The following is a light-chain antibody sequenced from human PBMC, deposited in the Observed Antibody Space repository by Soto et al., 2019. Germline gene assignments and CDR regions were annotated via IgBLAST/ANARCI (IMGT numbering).Light chain of an antibody. Sequence: DIQMTQSPPTLSASVGDRVTITCRASQSIGHYLAWYQQMPGKAPKLLIYGASTLQSGVPSRFSGSGSGTEFTLTISSLQPDDFGTYFCQHHNSYSQTFGQGTKV. J-gene: IGKJ1*01. CDR2: GAS. CDR1: QSIGHY. V-gene: IGKV1-5*01. CDR3: QHHNSYSQT.